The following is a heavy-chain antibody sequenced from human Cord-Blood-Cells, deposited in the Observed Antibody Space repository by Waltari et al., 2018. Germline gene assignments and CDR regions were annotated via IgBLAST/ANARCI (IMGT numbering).Heavy chain of an antibody. CDR3: TSDPAAGDY. J-gene: IGHJ4*02. Sequence: EVQLVESGGGLVQPGGSLKLSCAASGFTFSGSAMHWVREASGEGLEWVGRSRSKANSYATAYAASVKGRFTISRDDSKNTAYLQMNSLKTEDTAVYYCTSDPAAGDYWGQGTLVTVSS. CDR2: SRSKANSYAT. V-gene: IGHV3-73*02. D-gene: IGHD6-13*01. CDR1: GFTFSGSA.